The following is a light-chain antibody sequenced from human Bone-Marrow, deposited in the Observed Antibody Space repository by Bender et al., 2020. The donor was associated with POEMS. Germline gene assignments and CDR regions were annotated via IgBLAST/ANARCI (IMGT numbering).Light chain of an antibody. CDR1: NSNIGTTA. CDR2: SDN. Sequence: QSVLTQPPSASGTPGQRVPIPCSGSNSNIGTTAVNWYQQFPGPAPKLLIYSDNQRPSGVPDRLYAFKSGTSASLANSGLQSRDEGDYYCAAWNAGLGGTVFGGGTKLTVL. V-gene: IGLV1-44*01. CDR3: AAWNAGLGGTV. J-gene: IGLJ3*02.